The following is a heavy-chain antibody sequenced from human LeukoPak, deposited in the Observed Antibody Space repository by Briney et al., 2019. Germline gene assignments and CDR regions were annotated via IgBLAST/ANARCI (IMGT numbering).Heavy chain of an antibody. CDR2: IYRDGTT. V-gene: IGHV3-53*01. J-gene: IGHJ6*03. CDR1: GFSVSSNY. Sequence: GGSLRLSCAASGFSVSSNYMSWVRQAPGKGLEWVSVIYRDGTTYYADSVKGRFTISRDNSRNMLYVQMNSLRAEDTAVYYCARGSQSGSPPYYYYYMDVWGKGTTVTVSS. CDR3: ARGSQSGSPPYYYYYMDV. D-gene: IGHD1-26*01.